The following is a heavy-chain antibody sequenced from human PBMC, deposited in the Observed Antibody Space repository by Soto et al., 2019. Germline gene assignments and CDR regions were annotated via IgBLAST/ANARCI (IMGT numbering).Heavy chain of an antibody. V-gene: IGHV3-30*04. D-gene: IGHD5-18*01. CDR2: ISYDGSNK. Sequence: LRLSCAASGFSFSTYAMYWVRQAPGKGLEWVAVISYDGSNKYYADSVKGRFTISRDNSKNTLYLQMNSLRVEDTAVYYCARGPAMASYAFDIWGQGTMVT. CDR1: GFSFSTYA. J-gene: IGHJ3*02. CDR3: ARGPAMASYAFDI.